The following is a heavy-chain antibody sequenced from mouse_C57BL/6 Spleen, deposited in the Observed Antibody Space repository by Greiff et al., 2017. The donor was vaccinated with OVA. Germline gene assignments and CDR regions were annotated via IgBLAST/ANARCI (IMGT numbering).Heavy chain of an antibody. CDR2: IHPNSGST. J-gene: IGHJ3*01. CDR3: ARDGSSYGIAY. D-gene: IGHD1-1*01. V-gene: IGHV1-64*01. CDR1: GYTFTSYW. Sequence: QVQLQQPGAELVKPGASVKLSCKASGYTFTSYWMHWVKQRPGQGLEWIGMIHPNSGSTNYNEKFKSKATLTVDKSSSTAYMQLSSLASEDSAVYYCARDGSSYGIAYWGQGTLVTVSA.